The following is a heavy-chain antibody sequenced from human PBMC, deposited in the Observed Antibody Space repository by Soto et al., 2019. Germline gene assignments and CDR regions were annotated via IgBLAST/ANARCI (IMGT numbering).Heavy chain of an antibody. J-gene: IGHJ4*02. Sequence: AASVKVSWKASGYTFTGHYIHWVRQAPQQGPEWMGEIGPESGATRYAQKFQGRVTMTMDTSITTVYMELKNLSPDDTAVYYCGRGRSGQIVIFYWGQGTPVTVSS. CDR3: GRGRSGQIVIFY. V-gene: IGHV1-2*02. CDR1: GYTFTGHY. CDR2: IGPESGAT. D-gene: IGHD1-26*01.